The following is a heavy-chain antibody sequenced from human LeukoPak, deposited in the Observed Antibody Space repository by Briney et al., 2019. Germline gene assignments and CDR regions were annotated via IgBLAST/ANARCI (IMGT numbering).Heavy chain of an antibody. CDR3: AKGIVGATRKINFFDY. V-gene: IGHV3-23*01. Sequence: GGSLRLSCAASGFTFSSYAMSWVRQAPGKGLEWVSAISGSSGSTYYADSVKGRFTISTDNSKNTLYLQMNSLRAEDTAVYYCAKGIVGATRKINFFDYWGQGTLVTVSS. CDR1: GFTFSSYA. D-gene: IGHD1-26*01. CDR2: ISGSSGST. J-gene: IGHJ4*02.